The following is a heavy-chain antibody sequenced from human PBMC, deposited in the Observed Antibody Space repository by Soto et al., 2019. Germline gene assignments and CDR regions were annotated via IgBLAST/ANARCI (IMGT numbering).Heavy chain of an antibody. J-gene: IGHJ4*02. CDR1: GFSFSASV. CDR3: ARENGDYSHEY. Sequence: QVQLVESGGGVVQPGRSLRLSCTASGFSFSASVMHWVRQAPGKGLEWVAVIWYDGTNENYADSVKGRFTISRDNSHNTLFLQMNSLRADDTAVYYCARENGDYSHEYWGQGTLVTVSS. D-gene: IGHD4-17*01. V-gene: IGHV3-33*01. CDR2: IWYDGTNE.